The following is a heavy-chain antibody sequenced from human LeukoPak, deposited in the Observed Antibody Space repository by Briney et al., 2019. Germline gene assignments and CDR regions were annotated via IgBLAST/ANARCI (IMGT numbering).Heavy chain of an antibody. Sequence: GGSLRLSCAASGFTFSSYAMSWVRQTPGKGLEWVSAISGSGGSTYYAGSVKGRFTISRDNAKNSLYLQMNSLRAEDTAVYYCARVSGTWSWHFDYWGQGTLVTVSS. CDR1: GFTFSSYA. D-gene: IGHD1-14*01. V-gene: IGHV3-23*01. CDR2: ISGSGGST. CDR3: ARVSGTWSWHFDY. J-gene: IGHJ4*02.